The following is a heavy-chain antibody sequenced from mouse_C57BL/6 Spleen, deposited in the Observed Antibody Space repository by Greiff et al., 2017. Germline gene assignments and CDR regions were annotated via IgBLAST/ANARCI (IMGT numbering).Heavy chain of an antibody. V-gene: IGHV1-61*01. Sequence: QVQLKQPGAELVRPGSSVKLSCKASGYTFTSYWMDWVKQRPGQGLEWIGNIYPSDSETHYNQKFKDKATLTVDKSSSTAYMQLSSLTSEDSAVXCCARERLLPYFDVWGTGTTVTVAS. CDR3: ARERLLPYFDV. J-gene: IGHJ1*03. CDR2: IYPSDSET. D-gene: IGHD2-3*01. CDR1: GYTFTSYW.